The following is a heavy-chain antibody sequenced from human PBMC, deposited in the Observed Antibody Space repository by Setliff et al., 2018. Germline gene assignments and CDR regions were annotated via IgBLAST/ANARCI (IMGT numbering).Heavy chain of an antibody. V-gene: IGHV3-11*05. CDR2: ITSSGGFT. D-gene: IGHD1-20*01. CDR3: AKGGNWDDQHYVYDI. CDR1: GFTFGNFY. Sequence: GGTLRLSCAASGFTFGNFYMSWIRQAPGKGLEWLSYITSSGGFTDYAASVRGLFVISRDNSKKSLYLQLDGLRADDTAIYYCAKGGNWDDQHYVYDIWGQGTMVTVSS. J-gene: IGHJ3*02.